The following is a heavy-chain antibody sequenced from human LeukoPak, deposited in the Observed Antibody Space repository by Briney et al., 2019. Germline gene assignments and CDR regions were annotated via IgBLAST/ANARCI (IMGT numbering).Heavy chain of an antibody. J-gene: IGHJ6*03. CDR2: INHSGST. V-gene: IGHV4-34*01. CDR1: GGSFSGYY. Sequence: SETLSLTCAVYGGSFSGYYWSWIRQPPGKGLEWIGEINHSGSTNYNPSLKSRVTISVDTSKNQFSLKLSSVTAADTAVYYCARQSFDYYYMDVWGKGTTVTVSS. CDR3: ARQSFDYYYMDV.